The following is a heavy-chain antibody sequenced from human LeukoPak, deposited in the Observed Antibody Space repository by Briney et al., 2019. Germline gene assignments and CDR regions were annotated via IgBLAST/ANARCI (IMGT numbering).Heavy chain of an antibody. CDR1: GFTFSSYG. Sequence: GGSLRLSCAASGFTFSSYGMHWVRQAPGKGLEWVAVIWYDGSNKYYADSVKGRFTISRDNSKNTLYLQMNSLRAEDTAVYYCARDVSGYALFDYWGQGTLVTVSS. D-gene: IGHD5-12*01. V-gene: IGHV3-33*01. CDR3: ARDVSGYALFDY. J-gene: IGHJ4*02. CDR2: IWYDGSNK.